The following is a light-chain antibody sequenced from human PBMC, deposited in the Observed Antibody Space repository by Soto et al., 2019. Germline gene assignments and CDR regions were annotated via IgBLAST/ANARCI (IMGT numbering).Light chain of an antibody. CDR3: SLYASTNTLM. CDR2: EAT. Sequence: ALTQPASVSGSPGQSITISCTGTSSDIGRYNLVSWYQQHPGKPPKLMIYEATKRPSGVSNRFSGSKSGNTASLTISGLQAEDEADYYCSLYASTNTLMFGGGTKLTVL. V-gene: IGLV2-23*02. CDR1: SSDIGRYNL. J-gene: IGLJ3*02.